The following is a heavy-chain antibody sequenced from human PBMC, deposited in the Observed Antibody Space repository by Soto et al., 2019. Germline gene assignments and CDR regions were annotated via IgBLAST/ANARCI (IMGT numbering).Heavy chain of an antibody. J-gene: IGHJ4*02. Sequence: QVQLVQSGAEVKKPGASVTVSCEASGYTFTTYPVHWVRQAPGQNFEWMGLINAGSGTTKYSQNFQGRVTISRDTSANTAYMELSSLRSDDTAVYYCARAIYSSPSNLYLDSWGQGTLVTVSS. CDR1: GYTFTTYP. V-gene: IGHV1-3*01. CDR2: INAGSGTT. D-gene: IGHD6-6*01. CDR3: ARAIYSSPSNLYLDS.